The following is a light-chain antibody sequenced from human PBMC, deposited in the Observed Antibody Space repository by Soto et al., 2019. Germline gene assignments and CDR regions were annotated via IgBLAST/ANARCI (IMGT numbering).Light chain of an antibody. CDR2: DAS. J-gene: IGKJ2*02. CDR1: QSISSW. Sequence: DIQMTQSPSTLSASVGDRVTITCRASQSISSWLAWYQQKPGKAPELLIYDASSLESGVPSRFSGSGSATEFTLTISSLQPDDFATYYCQQFNSYPWTFGQGTKLEIE. V-gene: IGKV1-5*01. CDR3: QQFNSYPWT.